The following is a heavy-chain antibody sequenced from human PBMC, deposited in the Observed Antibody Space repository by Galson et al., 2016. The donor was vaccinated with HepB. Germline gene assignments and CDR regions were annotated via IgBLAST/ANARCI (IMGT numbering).Heavy chain of an antibody. Sequence: SLRLSCAASGFTFSSYAMHWVRQAPGKGLEWVAVISYDGSNKYYADSVKGRFTISRDNSKNTLYLQMNSLRAEDTAVYYCARGRAARSPFDYWGQGILVTVSS. J-gene: IGHJ4*02. D-gene: IGHD6-6*01. CDR1: GFTFSSYA. CDR3: ARGRAARSPFDY. CDR2: ISYDGSNK. V-gene: IGHV3-30-3*01.